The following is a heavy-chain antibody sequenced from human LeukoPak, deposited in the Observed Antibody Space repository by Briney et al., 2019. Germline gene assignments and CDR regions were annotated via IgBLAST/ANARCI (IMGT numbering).Heavy chain of an antibody. CDR3: ARLPRIAAAGIHYYYYYYMDV. J-gene: IGHJ6*03. CDR1: GGSISSYY. D-gene: IGHD6-13*01. V-gene: IGHV4-59*12. CDR2: IYYSGST. Sequence: PSETLSLTCTVSGGSISSYYWSWIRQPPGKGLEWIGYIYYSGSTNYNPSLKSRVTISVDTSKNQFSLKLSSVTAADTAVYYCARLPRIAAAGIHYYYYYYMDVWGKGTTVTISS.